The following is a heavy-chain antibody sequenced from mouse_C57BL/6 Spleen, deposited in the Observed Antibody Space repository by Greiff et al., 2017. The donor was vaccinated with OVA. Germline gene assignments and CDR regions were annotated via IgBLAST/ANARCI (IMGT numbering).Heavy chain of an antibody. J-gene: IGHJ2*01. CDR3: AKNYYGSSYYCDY. V-gene: IGHV2-5*01. D-gene: IGHD1-1*01. CDR1: GFSLTSYG. Sequence: VNVVESGPGLVQPSQSLSITCTVSGFSLTSYGVHWVRQSPGKGLEWLGVIWRGGSTDYNAAFMSRLSITKDNSKSQVFFKMNSLQADDTAIYYCAKNYYGSSYYCDYWGQGTTLTVSS. CDR2: IWRGGST.